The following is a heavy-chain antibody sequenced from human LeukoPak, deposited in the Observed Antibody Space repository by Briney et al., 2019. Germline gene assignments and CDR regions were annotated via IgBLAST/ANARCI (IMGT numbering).Heavy chain of an antibody. CDR3: ARTEEYYYGSGSHDFDY. J-gene: IGHJ4*02. V-gene: IGHV1-2*02. CDR2: INPNSGGA. CDR1: GGTFSSYA. D-gene: IGHD3-10*01. Sequence: ASVKVSCKASGGTFSSYAISWVRQAPGQGLKRMGWINPNSGGANYAEKFQGRVTMTRDTSISTAYMELSRLRSDDTAVYYCARTEEYYYGSGSHDFDYWGQGTLVTVSS.